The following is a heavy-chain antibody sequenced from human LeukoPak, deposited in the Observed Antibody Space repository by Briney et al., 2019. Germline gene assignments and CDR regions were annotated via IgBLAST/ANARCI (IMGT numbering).Heavy chain of an antibody. CDR1: GGTFSSYA. D-gene: IGHD3-22*01. V-gene: IGHV1-69*13. Sequence: SVKVSCKASGGTFSSYAISWVRQAPGQGLEWMGGIIPIFGTANYAQKFQGRVTITADESTSTAYIELSSLRSEDTAVYYCARESFPNYYDSSGYYYDYWGQGTLVTVSS. CDR2: IIPIFGTA. CDR3: ARESFPNYYDSSGYYYDY. J-gene: IGHJ4*02.